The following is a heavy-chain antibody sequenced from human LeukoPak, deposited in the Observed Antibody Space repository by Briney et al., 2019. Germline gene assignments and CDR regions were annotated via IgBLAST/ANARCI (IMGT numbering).Heavy chain of an antibody. V-gene: IGHV3-53*01. J-gene: IGHJ6*02. Sequence: SGGSLRLSCEVSGFSVDGNYMTWVRQVPGRGLEWVALIFSGDSTDYPDSVKGRFTISRDKSKNTLHLQMDSLRPEDTAMYYCARPYYYYYGTDVWGQGTTVTVSS. CDR3: ARPYYYYYGTDV. CDR2: IFSGDST. CDR1: GFSVDGNY.